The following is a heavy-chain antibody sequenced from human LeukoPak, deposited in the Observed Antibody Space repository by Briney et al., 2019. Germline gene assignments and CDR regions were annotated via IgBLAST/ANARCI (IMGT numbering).Heavy chain of an antibody. Sequence: PGGSLRLSCAASGFTFSSYGMHWVRQAPGKGLEWVAFIRYDGSNKYYADSVKGRFTISRDNFKNTLSLQMNSLSAEDTAVYYCAKDRDWNDDDNAFDVWGQGTMVTVSS. CDR1: GFTFSSYG. V-gene: IGHV3-30*02. J-gene: IGHJ3*01. D-gene: IGHD1-1*01. CDR3: AKDRDWNDDDNAFDV. CDR2: IRYDGSNK.